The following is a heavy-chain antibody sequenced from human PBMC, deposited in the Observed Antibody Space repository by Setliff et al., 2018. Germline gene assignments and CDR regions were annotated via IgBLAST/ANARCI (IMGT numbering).Heavy chain of an antibody. CDR1: GDSFSSYS. V-gene: IGHV4-4*07. D-gene: IGHD1-1*01. Sequence: PSETLSLTCGVSGDSFSSYSWNWIRQPAGRAPEWIGRIYATGGPSYNPSLKSRVIMSVDKSKNQFSLKLNSVTAADMAVYYCARVGDYNWNNFDSWGQGTLVTVSS. J-gene: IGHJ4*02. CDR3: ARVGDYNWNNFDS. CDR2: IYATGGP.